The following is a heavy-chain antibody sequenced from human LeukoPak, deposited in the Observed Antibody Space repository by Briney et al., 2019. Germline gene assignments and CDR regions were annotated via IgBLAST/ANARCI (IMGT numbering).Heavy chain of an antibody. V-gene: IGHV3-7*01. J-gene: IGHJ4*02. CDR2: INQDGSAR. CDR1: GFTLSSHW. D-gene: IGHD1-7*01. CDR3: ARWEIRGTAHQLDY. Sequence: GWSLRLSCAASGFTLSSHWMNWVRQAPGKGLEWVADINQDGSARYYVDSVKGRFTISRDNAKNSMYLKMNSLRAEDTAVYYCARWEIRGTAHQLDYWGQGTLVTVSS.